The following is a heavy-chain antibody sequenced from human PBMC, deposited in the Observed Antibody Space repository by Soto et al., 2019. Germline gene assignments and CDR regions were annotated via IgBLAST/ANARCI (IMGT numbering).Heavy chain of an antibody. Sequence: PGGSLRLSCAASGFTFSSYGMHWVRQAPGKGLEWVAVIWYDGSNKYYADSVKGRFTISRDNSKNTLYLQMNSLRAEDTAVYYCAVSIAARPDYYYGMDVWGQGTTVTVSS. CDR2: IWYDGSNK. CDR3: AVSIAARPDYYYGMDV. CDR1: GFTFSSYG. J-gene: IGHJ6*02. V-gene: IGHV3-33*01. D-gene: IGHD6-6*01.